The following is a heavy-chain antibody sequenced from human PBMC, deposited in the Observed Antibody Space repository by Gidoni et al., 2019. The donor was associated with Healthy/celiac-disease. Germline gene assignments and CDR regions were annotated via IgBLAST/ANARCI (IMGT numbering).Heavy chain of an antibody. V-gene: IGHV3-30-3*01. CDR3: ARVNGSSGWCDY. CDR1: GFTFSSYA. Sequence: QVQLVESGGGVVQPGRSLRLSCAAYGFTFSSYAMHWVRQAPGKGLEWVAVISYDGSNKYYADSVKGRFTISRDNSKNTLYLQMNSLRAEDTAVYYCARVNGSSGWCDYWGQGTLVTVSS. D-gene: IGHD6-19*01. CDR2: ISYDGSNK. J-gene: IGHJ4*02.